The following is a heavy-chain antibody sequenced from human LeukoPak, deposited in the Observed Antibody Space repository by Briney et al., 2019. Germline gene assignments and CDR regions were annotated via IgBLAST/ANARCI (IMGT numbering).Heavy chain of an antibody. J-gene: IGHJ4*02. V-gene: IGHV7-4-1*02. CDR2: INTNTGNP. CDR3: ASTVGYSSSWAPDG. Sequence: ASVKVSCKASGYTVTSYAMNWMRQAPGQGLEWMGWINTNTGNPTYAQGFTGRFVFSLDTSVSTAYLQISSLKAEDTAVYYCASTVGYSSSWAPDGWGQGTLVTVSS. CDR1: GYTVTSYA. D-gene: IGHD6-13*01.